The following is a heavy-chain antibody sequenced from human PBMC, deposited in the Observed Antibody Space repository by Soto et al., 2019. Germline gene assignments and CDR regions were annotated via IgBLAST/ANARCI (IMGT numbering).Heavy chain of an antibody. J-gene: IGHJ5*02. CDR3: ARVEGLYSSSLQWFDP. CDR2: IIPIFGTA. Sequence: SVKVSCNASGATFSSYGISWVLQAPGQGLEWMGGIIPIFGTANYAQKFQGRVTITADESTSTAYMELSSLRSEDTAVYYCARVEGLYSSSLQWFDPWGQGTLVTVSS. CDR1: GATFSSYG. V-gene: IGHV1-69*13. D-gene: IGHD6-13*01.